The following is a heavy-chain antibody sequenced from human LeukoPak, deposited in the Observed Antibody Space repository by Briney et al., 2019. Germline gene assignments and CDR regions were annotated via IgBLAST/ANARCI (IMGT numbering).Heavy chain of an antibody. J-gene: IGHJ5*02. Sequence: SETLSLTSTVPGGPTTSTSHYLESIRQPPGKGLEWIGGIYYRGSTYYNPSLKSRVTISVDTSKNQFSLKLSSVTAADTAVYYCARHPYQLLWLSWLDPWGQGTLVTVSS. V-gene: IGHV4-39*01. CDR2: IYYRGST. D-gene: IGHD2-2*01. CDR3: ARHPYQLLWLSWLDP. CDR1: GGPTTSTSHY.